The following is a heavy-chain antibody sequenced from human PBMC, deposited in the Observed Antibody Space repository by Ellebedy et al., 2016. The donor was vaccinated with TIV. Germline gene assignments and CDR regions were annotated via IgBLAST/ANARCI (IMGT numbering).Heavy chain of an antibody. CDR1: GYTFISYG. CDR2: ISPYDDNT. V-gene: IGHV1-18*01. D-gene: IGHD5-18*01. Sequence: AASVKVSCKASGYTFISYGITWVRQAPGQGLEWMGRISPYDDNTNYAQEFQGRVTMTTDTSTNTAYMELSSLRSDDTAVYYCARDLTAMVTMTYWGQGTLVTVSS. J-gene: IGHJ4*02. CDR3: ARDLTAMVTMTY.